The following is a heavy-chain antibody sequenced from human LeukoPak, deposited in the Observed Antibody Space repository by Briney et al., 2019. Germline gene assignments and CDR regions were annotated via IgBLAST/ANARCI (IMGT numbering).Heavy chain of an antibody. Sequence: SETLSLTCTVSGGSISSGSYYWSWIRQPAGKGLEWIGRIYTSGSTNYNPSLKSRVTISVDTSKNQFSLKLSSVTAADTAVYYCARGSRITIFGVVIKRNDYWGQGTLVTVSS. J-gene: IGHJ4*02. CDR3: ARGSRITIFGVVIKRNDY. V-gene: IGHV4-61*02. CDR1: GGSISSGSYY. D-gene: IGHD3-3*01. CDR2: IYTSGST.